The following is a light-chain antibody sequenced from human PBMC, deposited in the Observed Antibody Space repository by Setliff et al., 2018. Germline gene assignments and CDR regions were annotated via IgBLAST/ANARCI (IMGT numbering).Light chain of an antibody. CDR3: AAWDDSLTGSYV. Sequence: SSSNIGGNTVNWYQQLPGTAPRLLIFSNNDRPSGVSNRFTGSKSGTSASLTISGLQSEDEGDYYCAAWDDSLTGSYVFGTGTKVTVL. CDR1: SSNIGGNT. V-gene: IGLV1-44*01. J-gene: IGLJ1*01. CDR2: SNN.